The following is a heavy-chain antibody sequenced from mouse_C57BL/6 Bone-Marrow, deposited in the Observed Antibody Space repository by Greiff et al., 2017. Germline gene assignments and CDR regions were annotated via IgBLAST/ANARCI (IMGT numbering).Heavy chain of an antibody. CDR2: IRNKANGYTT. J-gene: IGHJ2*01. D-gene: IGHD1-1*01. Sequence: EVQRVESGGGLVQPGGSLSLSCAASGFTFTDYYMSWVRQPPGKALEWLGFIRNKANGYTTEYSASVKGRFTISRDNSQSILYLQMNALRAEDSATYYCARNYGSSLYYFDYWGQGTTLTVSS. CDR3: ARNYGSSLYYFDY. CDR1: GFTFTDYY. V-gene: IGHV7-3*01.